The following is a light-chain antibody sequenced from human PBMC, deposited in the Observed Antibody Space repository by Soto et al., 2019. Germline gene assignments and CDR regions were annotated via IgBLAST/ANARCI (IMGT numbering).Light chain of an antibody. CDR3: QHGGA. V-gene: IGKV3-11*01. J-gene: IGKJ3*01. Sequence: EILLTQSPATLSLSAGERATLSCRAGQTISNYLAWYQQKPGQAPRLLIYDASNRATDIPTRFSGSGSATDFTLTISSLEPDDFAVYYCQHGGAFGPGTKVEIK. CDR1: QTISNY. CDR2: DAS.